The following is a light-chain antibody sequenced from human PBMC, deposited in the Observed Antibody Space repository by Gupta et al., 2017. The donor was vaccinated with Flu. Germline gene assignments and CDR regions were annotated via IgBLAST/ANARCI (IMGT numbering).Light chain of an antibody. CDR3: AARDDSLDGPV. CDR2: SNN. J-gene: IGLJ2*01. Sequence: SRSNIGRNTVNWYQEVPGTAPHLVIYSNNQRPSGVPDRVSGSKSGTSAALAISGLQSEDEADYFCAARDDSLDGPVFGGGTKLTVL. CDR1: RSNIGRNT. V-gene: IGLV1-44*01.